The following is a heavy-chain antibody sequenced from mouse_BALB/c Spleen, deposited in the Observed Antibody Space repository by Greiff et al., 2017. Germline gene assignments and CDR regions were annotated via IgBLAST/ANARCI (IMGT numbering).Heavy chain of an antibody. V-gene: IGHV5-15*02. CDR1: GFTFSDYG. CDR2: ISNLAYSI. Sequence: EVQLVESGGGLVQPGGSRKLSCAASGFTFSDYGMAWVRQAPGKGPEWVAFISNLAYSIYYADTVTGRFTISRENAKNTLYLEMSSLRSEDTAMYYCARNWDGAMDYWGQGTSVTVSS. J-gene: IGHJ4*01. D-gene: IGHD4-1*01. CDR3: ARNWDGAMDY.